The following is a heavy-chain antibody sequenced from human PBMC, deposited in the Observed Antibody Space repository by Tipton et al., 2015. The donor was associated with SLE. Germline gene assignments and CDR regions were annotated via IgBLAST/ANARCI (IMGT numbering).Heavy chain of an antibody. CDR1: GYTFNSYY. CDR3: ARVLQSGDAFDI. J-gene: IGHJ3*02. CDR2: INPGGGST. D-gene: IGHD4-11*01. Sequence: QSGPEVKKPGASVKVSCKASGYTFNSYYIHWMRQAPGQGLEWMGIINPGGGSTTYSQKFQGRVTMTRDTSTSTVYMELSSLGSEDTAVYYCARVLQSGDAFDIWGQGTMVTVSS. V-gene: IGHV1-46*02.